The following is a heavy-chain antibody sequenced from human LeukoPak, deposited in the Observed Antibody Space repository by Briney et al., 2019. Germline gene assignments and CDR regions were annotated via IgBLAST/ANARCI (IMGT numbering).Heavy chain of an antibody. D-gene: IGHD6-6*01. CDR2: ISVGGRIM. V-gene: IGHV3-48*02. J-gene: IGHJ6*02. Sequence: GGSLRLSCVASGFTFSSYSFNWVRQAPGKGLEWVSYISVGGRIMSYADSVRGRFTISRDDAKNSIYLQMNSLRDEDTAVYYCARDIGAAPPHYYYGMDVWGQGTTVTVSS. CDR1: GFTFSSYS. CDR3: ARDIGAAPPHYYYGMDV.